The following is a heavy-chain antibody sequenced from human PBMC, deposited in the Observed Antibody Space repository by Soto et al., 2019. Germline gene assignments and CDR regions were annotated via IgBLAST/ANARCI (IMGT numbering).Heavy chain of an antibody. CDR3: ARDRERQGSQYYFDY. V-gene: IGHV4-59*01. Sequence: SETLSLTCTVSGGSISSYYWSWIRQPPGKGLEWIGYIYYSGSTNYNPSLKSRVTISVDTSKNQFSLKLSSVTAADTAVYYCARDRERQGSQYYFDYWGQGTLVTVSS. J-gene: IGHJ4*02. CDR1: GGSISSYY. D-gene: IGHD1-1*01. CDR2: IYYSGST.